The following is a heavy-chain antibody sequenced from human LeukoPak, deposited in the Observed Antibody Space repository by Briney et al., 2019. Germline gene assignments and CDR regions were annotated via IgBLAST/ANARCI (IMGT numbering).Heavy chain of an antibody. D-gene: IGHD3-3*01. CDR1: GGTFSRYG. CDR2: IIPIFGTA. Sequence: SVKVSCKTSGGTFSRYGITWVRQAPGQGLEWMGGIIPIFGTANYAQKFQGRVTITADESTSTAYMELSSLRSEDTDVYYCARGVGIGYDFWSGYHYYFDYWGQGTLVTVSS. V-gene: IGHV1-69*13. J-gene: IGHJ4*02. CDR3: ARGVGIGYDFWSGYHYYFDY.